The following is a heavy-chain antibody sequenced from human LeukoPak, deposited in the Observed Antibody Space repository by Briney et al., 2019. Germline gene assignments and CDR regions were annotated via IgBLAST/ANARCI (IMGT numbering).Heavy chain of an antibody. D-gene: IGHD6-6*01. V-gene: IGHV3-48*01. J-gene: IGHJ4*02. CDR1: GFTFSTYS. CDR2: ISSSSSTI. CDR3: ARDLRPARYFDY. Sequence: PGGSLRLSCAASGFTFSTYSMNWVRQAPGKGLEWVSFISSSSSTIYYADSVKGRFIISRDNAKSSLYLQMNSLRAEDTAVYYCARDLRPARYFDYWGQGTLVTVSS.